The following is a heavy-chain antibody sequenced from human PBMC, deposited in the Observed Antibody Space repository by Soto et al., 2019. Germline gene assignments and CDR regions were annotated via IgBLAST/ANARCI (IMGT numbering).Heavy chain of an antibody. Sequence: QVQLVESAGGVVQPGRSLRLSCAASVVTFSSYGMHWVCQAPGKGLEWVGVISYDGSNKYYADSVKGRFTISRDNSKNTLYLQMNSLSAEDTAVYYCAKNSGSYSVDYWGQGTLVTVSS. CDR1: VVTFSSYG. V-gene: IGHV3-30*18. D-gene: IGHD1-26*01. CDR2: ISYDGSNK. J-gene: IGHJ4*02. CDR3: AKNSGSYSVDY.